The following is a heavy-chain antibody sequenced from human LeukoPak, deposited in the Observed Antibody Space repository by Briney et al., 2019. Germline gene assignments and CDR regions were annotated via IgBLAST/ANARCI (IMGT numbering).Heavy chain of an antibody. D-gene: IGHD3-10*01. CDR1: GRSIWSVY. Sequence: PSETLSLTCTVSGRSIWSVYWNWIRQSAGKGLEWIGRIYATDLTNYNPSLKSRVTLSVCMSRNELSLTLKSVTAADTAVYYCARGFGSGTSPIDLWGQGALVTVSS. CDR3: ARGFGSGTSPIDL. CDR2: IYATDLT. V-gene: IGHV4-4*07. J-gene: IGHJ5*02.